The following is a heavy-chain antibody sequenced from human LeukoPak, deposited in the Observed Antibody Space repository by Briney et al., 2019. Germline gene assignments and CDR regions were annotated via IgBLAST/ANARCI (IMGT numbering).Heavy chain of an antibody. CDR2: IKQGGSEK. CDR1: GFTFSSHW. CDR3: AKVGWYGDLEH. Sequence: GGSLRLSCAASGFTFSSHWMTWVRQAPGKGLEWVASIKQGGSEKYYADSVKGRFTVSRDNAKNSLYLQMHSLRAEDTALYYCAKVGWYGDLEHWGQGTQVVVSS. V-gene: IGHV3-7*03. J-gene: IGHJ1*01. D-gene: IGHD3-10*01.